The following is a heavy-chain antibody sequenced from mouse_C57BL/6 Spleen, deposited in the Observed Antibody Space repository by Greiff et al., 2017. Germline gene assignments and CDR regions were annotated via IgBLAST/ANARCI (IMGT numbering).Heavy chain of an antibody. CDR3: ARAHSTWFAY. D-gene: IGHD2-5*01. J-gene: IGHJ3*01. CDR1: GYTFTDYY. CDR2: INPNNGGT. V-gene: IGHV1-26*01. Sequence: EVQLQQSGPELVKPGASVKISCKASGYTFTDYYMNWVKQSHGKSLEWIGDINPNNGGTSYNQKFKGKATLTVDKSSSTAYMELRSLTSEDSAVYYCARAHSTWFAYWGQGTLVTVSA.